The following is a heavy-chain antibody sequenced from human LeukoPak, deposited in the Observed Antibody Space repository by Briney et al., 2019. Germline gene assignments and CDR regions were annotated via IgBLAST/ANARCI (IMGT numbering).Heavy chain of an antibody. J-gene: IGHJ4*02. CDR3: AKGDSSWYGLYYFDY. Sequence: GGSLRLSCAASGFTFSSYAMSWVRQAPGKGLEWVSAISGSGGSTYYADSVKGRFTISRDNSKNTLYLQMNSLRAEDTAVYYCAKGDSSWYGLYYFDYWGQGTLVTVSS. D-gene: IGHD6-13*01. CDR1: GFTFSSYA. V-gene: IGHV3-23*01. CDR2: ISGSGGST.